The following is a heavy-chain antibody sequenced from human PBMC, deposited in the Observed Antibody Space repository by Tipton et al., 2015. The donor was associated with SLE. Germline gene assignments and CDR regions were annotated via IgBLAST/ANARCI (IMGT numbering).Heavy chain of an antibody. CDR2: IYIGGST. Sequence: SLRLSCAASGFIVSTNYMTWVRQAPGKGLEWVSVIYIGGSTYYADSVKGRFTISRDNSKNTLYLQMNSLRAEDTAVYYCARDGPSGSYGYWGQGTLVTVSS. CDR1: GFIVSTNY. CDR3: ARDGPSGSYGY. V-gene: IGHV3-66*01. J-gene: IGHJ4*02. D-gene: IGHD1-26*01.